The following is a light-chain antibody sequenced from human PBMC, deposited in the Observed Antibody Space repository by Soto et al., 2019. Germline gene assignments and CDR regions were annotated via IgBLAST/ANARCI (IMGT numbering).Light chain of an antibody. CDR2: AAS. CDR1: QSIDRW. V-gene: IGKV1-5*01. CDR3: QQYNHYYS. Sequence: DIQLTQSPSTLSASVGDRVTITCRASQSIDRWLAWYQQKLGKAPELLIHAASSLESGVPSRFSGSGSGTEFTLTINSLQPDDFATYYCQQYNHYYSFGQGTKLEIK. J-gene: IGKJ2*03.